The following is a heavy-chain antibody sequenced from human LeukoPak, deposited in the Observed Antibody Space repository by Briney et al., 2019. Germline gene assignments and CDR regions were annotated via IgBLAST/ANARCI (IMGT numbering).Heavy chain of an antibody. CDR2: INPKSGGT. J-gene: IGHJ6*03. D-gene: IGHD2-2*01. V-gene: IGHV1-2*02. CDR3: ARGTRVPAAINYYYYMGV. CDR1: GGTFSSYA. Sequence: ASVKVSCKASGGTFSSYAISWVRQAPGQGLEWMGWINPKSGGTNYAQKFQGRVTMTRDTSISTAYMELSRLRSDDTAVYYCARGTRVPAAINYYYYMGVWGKGTTVTVSS.